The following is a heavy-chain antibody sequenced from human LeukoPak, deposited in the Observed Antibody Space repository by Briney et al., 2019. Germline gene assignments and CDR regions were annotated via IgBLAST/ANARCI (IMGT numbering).Heavy chain of an antibody. D-gene: IGHD3-3*01. CDR1: GFTFFSYA. V-gene: IGHV3-23*01. CDR2: ISGSSSST. Sequence: PGGSLRLSCAASGFTFFSYAMSWVRQAPGKGLEWVSGISGSSSSTSYADSVKGRFTISRDNSKNTLYLQMNSLRAEDTAVYYCAKEETYDFWSGYLNYWGQGTLVTVSS. J-gene: IGHJ4*02. CDR3: AKEETYDFWSGYLNY.